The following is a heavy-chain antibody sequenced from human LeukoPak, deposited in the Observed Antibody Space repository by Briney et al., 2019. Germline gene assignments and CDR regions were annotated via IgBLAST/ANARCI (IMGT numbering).Heavy chain of an antibody. CDR1: GFTFSRYT. Sequence: PGGSLRLSCAGSGFTFSRYTMSWVRQAPGKGLEWVSVIGAAGVTYYAESVKGRFIISRDNDENTVYLQMNCLSAEDTAVYYCVRDDDMSSGWYELDYWGQGTLVTVSS. V-gene: IGHV3-23*01. D-gene: IGHD6-19*01. J-gene: IGHJ4*02. CDR3: VRDDDMSSGWYELDY. CDR2: IGAAGVT.